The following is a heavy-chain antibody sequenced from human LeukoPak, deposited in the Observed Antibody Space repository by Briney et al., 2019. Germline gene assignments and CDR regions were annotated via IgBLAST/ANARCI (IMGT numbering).Heavy chain of an antibody. CDR2: IWYDGSNK. CDR1: GFTFSSYG. V-gene: IGHV3-33*01. D-gene: IGHD6-19*01. CDR3: ARENSGWYLY. J-gene: IGHJ4*02. Sequence: GGSLRLSCAASGFTFSSYGMHWVRQAPGKGLEWVAVIWYDGSNKYYADSVKGRFTISRDNAKNSLYLQMNSLRAEDTAVYYCARENSGWYLYWGQGTLVTVSS.